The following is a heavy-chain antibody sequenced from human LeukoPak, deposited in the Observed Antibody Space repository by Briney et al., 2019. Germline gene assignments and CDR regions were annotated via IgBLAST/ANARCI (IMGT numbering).Heavy chain of an antibody. CDR2: ISGSGGST. J-gene: IGHJ3*02. CDR1: GFTFSSYA. CDR3: AKDGTWIQLWLIPVGAFDI. D-gene: IGHD5-18*01. V-gene: IGHV3-23*01. Sequence: PGGSLRLSCAASGFTFSSYAMSWVRQTPGKGLEWVSAISGSGGSTYYADSVKGRFTISRDSSKNTLYLQMNSLRAEDTAVYYCAKDGTWIQLWLIPVGAFDIWGQGTMVTVSS.